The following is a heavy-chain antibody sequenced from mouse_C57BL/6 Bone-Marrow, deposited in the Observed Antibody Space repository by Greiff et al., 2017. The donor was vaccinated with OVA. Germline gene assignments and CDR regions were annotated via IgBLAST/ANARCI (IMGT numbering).Heavy chain of an antibody. CDR2: INPNNGGT. CDR3: ARWNGSSFSFAY. V-gene: IGHV1-22*01. CDR1: GYTFTDYN. Sequence: EVQLQQSGPELVKPGASVKMSCKASGYTFTDYNMHWVKQSHGKSLEWIGYINPNNGGTSYNQKFKGKATLTVNKSSSTAYMELRSRTSEDAAVYYCARWNGSSFSFAYWGQGTLVTVSA. J-gene: IGHJ3*01. D-gene: IGHD1-1*01.